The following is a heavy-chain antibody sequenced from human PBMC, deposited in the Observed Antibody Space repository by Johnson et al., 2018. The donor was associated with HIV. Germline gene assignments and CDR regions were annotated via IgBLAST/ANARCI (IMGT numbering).Heavy chain of an antibody. CDR3: ARDPLAVAGTPPSGAFDI. CDR1: GFTFSSYA. V-gene: IGHV3-30*04. Sequence: QVQLVESGGGVVQPGRSLRLSCAPSGFTFSSYAMHWVRQAPGKGLEWVAVISYDGSNKYYADSVKGRFTISRDNSKNTLYLQMNSLRAEDTAVYYCARDPLAVAGTPPSGAFDIWGQGTMVTVSS. J-gene: IGHJ3*02. CDR2: ISYDGSNK. D-gene: IGHD6-19*01.